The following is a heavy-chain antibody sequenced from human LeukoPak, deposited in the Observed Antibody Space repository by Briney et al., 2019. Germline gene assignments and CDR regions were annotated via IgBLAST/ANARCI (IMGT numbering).Heavy chain of an antibody. CDR2: ISFSGNT. CDR1: GGSISSSSYY. D-gene: IGHD2-15*01. J-gene: IGHJ5*02. Sequence: SETLSLTCAVFGGSISSSSYYWGWVRQPPGKGLEWIGSISFSGNTHYNPSLKSRVTMSVDTSKYQFSLKLSSVTAADTAVYYCARVDGSCSGGNCRFDPWGQGTLVTVSS. V-gene: IGHV4-39*01. CDR3: ARVDGSCSGGNCRFDP.